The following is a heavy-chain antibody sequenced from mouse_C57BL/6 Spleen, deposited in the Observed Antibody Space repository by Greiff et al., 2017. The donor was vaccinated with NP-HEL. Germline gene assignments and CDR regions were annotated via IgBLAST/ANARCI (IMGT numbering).Heavy chain of an antibody. CDR1: GYTFTGYW. D-gene: IGHD2-2*01. CDR2: ILPGSGST. J-gene: IGHJ4*01. V-gene: IGHV1-9*01. CDR3: ARRRQGWYGYDEYAMDY. Sequence: QVHVKQSGAELMKPGASVKLSCKATGYTFTGYWIEWVKQRPGHGLEWIGEILPGSGSTNYNEKFKGKATFTADTSSNTAYMQLISLTTEDSAIYYGARRRQGWYGYDEYAMDYWGQGTSVTVSS.